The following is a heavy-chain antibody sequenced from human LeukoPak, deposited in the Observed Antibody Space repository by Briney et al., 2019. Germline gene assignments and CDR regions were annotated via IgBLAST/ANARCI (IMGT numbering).Heavy chain of an antibody. V-gene: IGHV3-23*01. Sequence: GGSLRLSWAASGFTFSSHALSWVRQAPGKGLEWVSTISGSGDNTEFADSVKGRFTISRDNSRNTLHLQMNSLRAEDTAVYYCAKNAYGDGCHWFDPWGQGTLVTVSS. CDR2: ISGSGDNT. CDR1: GFTFSSHA. CDR3: AKNAYGDGCHWFDP. J-gene: IGHJ5*02. D-gene: IGHD3-16*01.